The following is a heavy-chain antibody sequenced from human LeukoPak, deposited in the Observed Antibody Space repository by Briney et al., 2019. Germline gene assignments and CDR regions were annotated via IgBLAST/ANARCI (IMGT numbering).Heavy chain of an antibody. Sequence: GGSLRLSCAASGFTSSSYAMSWVRQAPGKGLEWVSAISGSGGSTYYADSVKGRFTISRDNSKNTLYLQMNSLRAEDTAVYYCAKDKGSSSYKWFDPWGQGTLVTVSS. J-gene: IGHJ5*02. V-gene: IGHV3-23*01. CDR1: GFTSSSYA. CDR3: AKDKGSSSYKWFDP. D-gene: IGHD6-13*01. CDR2: ISGSGGST.